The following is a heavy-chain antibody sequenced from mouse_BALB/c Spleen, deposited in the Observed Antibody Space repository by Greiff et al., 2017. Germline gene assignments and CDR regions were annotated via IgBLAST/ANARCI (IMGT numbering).Heavy chain of an antibody. J-gene: IGHJ2*01. CDR3: TKEGSTVVDFDY. V-gene: IGHV5-6-4*01. D-gene: IGHD1-1*01. CDR1: GFTFSSYT. Sequence: EVQGVESGGGLVKPGGSLKLSCAASGFTFSSYTMSWVRQTPEKRLEWVATISSGGSYTYYPDSVKGRFTISRDNAKNTLYLQMSSLKSEDTAMYYCTKEGSTVVDFDYWGQGTTLTVSS. CDR2: ISSGGSYT.